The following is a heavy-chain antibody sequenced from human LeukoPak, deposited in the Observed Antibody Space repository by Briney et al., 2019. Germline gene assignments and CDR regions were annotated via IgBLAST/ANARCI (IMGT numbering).Heavy chain of an antibody. D-gene: IGHD3-3*01. V-gene: IGHV2-5*01. Sequence: SGPTLVNPTQTLTLTCTFSGFSLSTSGVGVGWIRQPPGKALERLALIYWNDDKRYSPSLKSRLTITKDTSKNQVVLTMTNMDPVDTATYYCARRRNDFWSGYPTRYYYYMDVWGKGTTVTLSS. J-gene: IGHJ6*03. CDR1: GFSLSTSGVG. CDR3: ARRRNDFWSGYPTRYYYYMDV. CDR2: IYWNDDK.